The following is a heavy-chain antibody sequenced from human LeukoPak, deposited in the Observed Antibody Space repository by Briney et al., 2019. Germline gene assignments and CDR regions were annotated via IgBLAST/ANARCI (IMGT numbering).Heavy chain of an antibody. J-gene: IGHJ6*02. D-gene: IGHD3-16*01. CDR2: IYYSGST. Sequence: SETLSLTCTVSGGSISSSSYYWGWIRQPPGKGLEWIGSIYYSGSTYYNPSLKSRVTISVDTSKNQFSLKLSSVPAADTAVYYCACGGAYASGMDVWGQGTTVTVSS. CDR1: GGSISSSSYY. V-gene: IGHV4-39*07. CDR3: ACGGAYASGMDV.